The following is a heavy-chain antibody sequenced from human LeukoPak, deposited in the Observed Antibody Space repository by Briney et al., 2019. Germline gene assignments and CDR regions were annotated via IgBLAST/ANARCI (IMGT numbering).Heavy chain of an antibody. CDR3: AKPHASGIYLPYDN. Sequence: GGSLRLSCAASGFLFSDCTMSWLRQAPGEGLQWVSAITPSGGFATYAESVKGRFIVSRDNSRNTLYLQMNSLRAEDTAVYYCAKPHASGIYLPYDNWGQGTPVTVSS. J-gene: IGHJ4*02. D-gene: IGHD3-10*01. V-gene: IGHV3-23*01. CDR2: ITPSGGFA. CDR1: GFLFSDCT.